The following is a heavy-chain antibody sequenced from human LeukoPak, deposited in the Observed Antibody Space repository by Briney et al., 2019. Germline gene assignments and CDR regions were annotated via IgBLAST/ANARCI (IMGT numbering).Heavy chain of an antibody. J-gene: IGHJ4*02. D-gene: IGHD3-16*01. CDR2: INPDGSGE. V-gene: IGHV3-7*01. Sequence: GGSLRLSCEASGFTLSTYWMNWVRQVPGKGLDWVANINPDGSGERYVDSVKGRFTIARDNADNSLSLQMNSLRAEDTAVYYCASWGAGGNSWGRGTLVTVSS. CDR1: GFTLSTYW. CDR3: ASWGAGGNS.